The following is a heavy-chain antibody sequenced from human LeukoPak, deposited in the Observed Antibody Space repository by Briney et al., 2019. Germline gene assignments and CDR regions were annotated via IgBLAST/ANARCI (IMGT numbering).Heavy chain of an antibody. D-gene: IGHD3-16*01. CDR3: ARVRWGGLYYFDY. J-gene: IGHJ4*02. V-gene: IGHV4-38-2*02. CDR1: GYSISSGYY. Sequence: ASETLSLTCTVSGYSISSGYYWGWIRQPPGKGLEWIGSIYHSGSTYYNPSLKSRVTISVDTSKNQFSLKLSSVTAADTAVYYCARVRWGGLYYFDYWGQGTLVTVSS. CDR2: IYHSGST.